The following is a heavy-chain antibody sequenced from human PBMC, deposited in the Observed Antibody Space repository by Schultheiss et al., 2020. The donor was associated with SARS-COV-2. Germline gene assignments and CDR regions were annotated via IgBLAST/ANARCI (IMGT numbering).Heavy chain of an antibody. J-gene: IGHJ4*02. CDR1: GGSFSGYY. CDR2: INHSGST. Sequence: SETLSLTCAVYGGSFSGYYWSWIRQPPGKGLEWIGEINHSGSTNYNPSLKSRVTISVDTSKNQFSLKLSSVTAADTAVYYCARHQAAAGILDYWGQGTLVTVSS. CDR3: ARHQAAAGILDY. D-gene: IGHD6-13*01. V-gene: IGHV4-34*01.